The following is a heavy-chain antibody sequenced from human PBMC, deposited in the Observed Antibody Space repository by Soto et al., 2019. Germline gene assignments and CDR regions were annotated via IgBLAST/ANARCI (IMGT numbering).Heavy chain of an antibody. CDR1: GVSIATTSYL. CDR3: ARHGSS. CDR2: IYFSGTT. J-gene: IGHJ5*02. Sequence: PSETLSLTCTVSGVSIATTSYLWSWIRQPPGKGLEWIGTIYFSGTTFYNASLKSRLTISVDSSKNQLSLKLTSVTAADTAVYYCARHGSSWGPGTLVTVSS. V-gene: IGHV4-39*01.